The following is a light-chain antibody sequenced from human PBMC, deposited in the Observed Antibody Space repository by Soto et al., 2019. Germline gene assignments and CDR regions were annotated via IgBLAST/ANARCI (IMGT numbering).Light chain of an antibody. CDR3: QQRTNWPLT. J-gene: IGKJ4*01. CDR2: DAS. Sequence: EIVLTQSPATLSLSPGERATLSCRASQSVRSYLAWYQQKPGQAPRLLIYDASSRATGIPARFSGSGSGTDFTRTISSLEPEDFAVYHCQQRTNWPLTFGGGTKVEIK. CDR1: QSVRSY. V-gene: IGKV3-11*01.